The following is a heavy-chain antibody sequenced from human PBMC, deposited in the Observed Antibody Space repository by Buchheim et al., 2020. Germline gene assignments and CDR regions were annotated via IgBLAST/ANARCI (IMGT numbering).Heavy chain of an antibody. D-gene: IGHD5-24*01. CDR3: AKAVGDDYNLVYFHC. CDR2: ILYDGSNK. J-gene: IGHJ4*02. Sequence: QVQLVESGGGVVQPGRSLRLSCAASGFTFSSYGMHWVRQAPGKGLEWVAVILYDGSNKYYADSVKGRFTISRDNSKNTLYLQMNGLGAEDTAVYYCAKAVGDDYNLVYFHCWGQGTL. V-gene: IGHV3-33*06. CDR1: GFTFSSYG.